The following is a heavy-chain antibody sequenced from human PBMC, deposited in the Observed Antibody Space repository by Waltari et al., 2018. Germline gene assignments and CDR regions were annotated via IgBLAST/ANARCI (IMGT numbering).Heavy chain of an antibody. D-gene: IGHD2-8*01. CDR2: IYYSGST. V-gene: IGHV4-59*01. CDR3: ARGNIVLMVYDY. CDR1: GGSISSYY. Sequence: QVQLQESGPGLVKPSETLSLTCTVSGGSISSYYWSWIRQPTGKGLEWIGYIYYSGSTNYNPSLKSRVTISVDTSKNQFSLKLSSVTAADTAVYHCARGNIVLMVYDYWGQGTLVTVSS. J-gene: IGHJ4*02.